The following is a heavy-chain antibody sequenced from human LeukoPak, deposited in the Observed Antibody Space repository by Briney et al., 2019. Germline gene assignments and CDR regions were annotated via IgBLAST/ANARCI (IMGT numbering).Heavy chain of an antibody. D-gene: IGHD2-15*01. CDR3: ARDRWELLSNSYHYCGLDV. CDR1: GFTFSTYA. Sequence: GGSLRLSCAASGFTFSTYAMHWVRQAPGKGLEWVAHMSYDEGTKYYADSVKGRFTISRDNAKNSLYLQMNSLRAEDTAVYYCARDRWELLSNSYHYCGLDVWGQGTTVTVSS. V-gene: IGHV3-30-3*01. J-gene: IGHJ6*02. CDR2: MSYDEGTK.